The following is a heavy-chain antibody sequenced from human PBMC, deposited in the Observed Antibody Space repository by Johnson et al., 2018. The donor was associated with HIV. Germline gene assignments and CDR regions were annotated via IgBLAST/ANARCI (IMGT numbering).Heavy chain of an antibody. V-gene: IGHV3-30*02. Sequence: QVQLVESGGGVVQPGGSLRLPCAASGFTFSSYGMHWVRQAPGMGLEWVAFLRYDGSNKYYADSVKGRFTISRDDSKNTLYLQMNSLKTEDTAVYYCTTDWYSGCWYGALDAFDIWGQGTMVTVSS. J-gene: IGHJ3*02. CDR2: LRYDGSNK. D-gene: IGHD6-13*01. CDR3: TTDWYSGCWYGALDAFDI. CDR1: GFTFSSYG.